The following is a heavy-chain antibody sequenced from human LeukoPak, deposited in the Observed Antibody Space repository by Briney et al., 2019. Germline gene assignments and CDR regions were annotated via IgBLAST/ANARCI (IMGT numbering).Heavy chain of an antibody. CDR1: GFTFSSYA. J-gene: IGHJ4*02. V-gene: IGHV3-30*04. CDR3: AKDRDYYGSGSSGFDY. CDR2: ISYDGSNK. D-gene: IGHD3-10*01. Sequence: GSLRLSCAASGFTFSSYAMHGVRQAPGKGLEGVAVISYDGSNKYYADSVKGRFTISRDNSKNMLYLQMNSLRAEDTAVYYCAKDRDYYGSGSSGFDYWGQGTLVTVSS.